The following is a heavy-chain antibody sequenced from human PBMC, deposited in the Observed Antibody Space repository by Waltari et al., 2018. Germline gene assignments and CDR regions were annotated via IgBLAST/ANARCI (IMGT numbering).Heavy chain of an antibody. J-gene: IGHJ3*02. D-gene: IGHD3-22*01. CDR2: ISSSGSTI. CDR3: ARDPGPRHYYDDSGEAFDI. Sequence: EVQLVESGGGLVQPGGSLRLSCAASGFTFSSYEMNWVRQAPGKGLEWVSYISSSGSTIYYADSVKGRFTISRDNAKNSLYLQMNSLRAEDTAVYYCARDPGPRHYYDDSGEAFDIWGQGTMVTVSS. V-gene: IGHV3-48*03. CDR1: GFTFSSYE.